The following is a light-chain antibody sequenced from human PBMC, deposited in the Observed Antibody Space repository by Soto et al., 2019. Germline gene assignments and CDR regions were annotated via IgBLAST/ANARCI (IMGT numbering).Light chain of an antibody. CDR1: SSDVGGYNY. Sequence: QSVLTQPASVSGSPGQWITISCTGTSSDVGGYNYVSWYQQHPGKAPKLMIYDVSNRPSGVSNRFSGSKSGNTASLTISGLQAEDEADYYCNSYTSSSTLYVFGTGTKVTVL. CDR3: NSYTSSSTLYV. J-gene: IGLJ1*01. V-gene: IGLV2-14*01. CDR2: DVS.